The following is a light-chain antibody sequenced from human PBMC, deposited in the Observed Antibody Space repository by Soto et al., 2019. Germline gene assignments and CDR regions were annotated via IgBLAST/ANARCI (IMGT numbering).Light chain of an antibody. CDR2: DAS. CDR1: QRVSNSY. Sequence: EIVLTQSPDTLSLSPGDRATLSCRASQRVSNSYLAWYQQKPGQAPRLLIYDASTRAAGVPDRVTGGGSGTAFTLTISALEPVDFALYFCQQYERPPFAFGQGTRLEI. J-gene: IGKJ2*01. V-gene: IGKV3-20*01. CDR3: QQYERPPFA.